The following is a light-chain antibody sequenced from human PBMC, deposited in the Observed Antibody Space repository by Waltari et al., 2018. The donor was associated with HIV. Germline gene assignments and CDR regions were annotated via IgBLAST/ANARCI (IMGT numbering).Light chain of an antibody. CDR3: MQALQNPLT. J-gene: IGKJ4*01. V-gene: IGKV2-28*01. CDR1: QSLHDSNGYND. CDR2: LAS. Sequence: DIVMTQSPLSLPVAPGESASISCRSSQSLHDSNGYNDLEWYVQKPGQSPQLLIYLASKRASGVPEKFSGSGLGTDFTLKISRVEAEDVGIYYCMQALQNPLTFGGGTKVEI.